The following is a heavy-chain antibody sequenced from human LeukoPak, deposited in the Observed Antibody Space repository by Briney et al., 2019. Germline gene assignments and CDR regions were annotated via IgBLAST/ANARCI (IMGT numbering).Heavy chain of an antibody. CDR3: ARDRDYPRDQFDY. CDR2: ISYDGSNK. J-gene: IGHJ4*02. Sequence: GGSLRLSCAASGFTFSSYGMHWVRQAPGKGLEWVAVISYDGSNKYYADSVKGRFTISRDNSKNTLYLQMNSLRVEDTARYYCARDRDYPRDQFDYWGQGTVVSVSS. D-gene: IGHD4-17*01. V-gene: IGHV3-30*03. CDR1: GFTFSSYG.